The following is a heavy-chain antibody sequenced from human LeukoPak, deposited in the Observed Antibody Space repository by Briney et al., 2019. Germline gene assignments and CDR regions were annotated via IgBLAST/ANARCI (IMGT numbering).Heavy chain of an antibody. CDR3: ASSVITSDGIDY. D-gene: IGHD1-14*01. CDR2: ILYSGKT. V-gene: IGHV4-31*03. Sequence: SETLSLTCSASGGSVSSGGFYWSWLRQNPGKGLEWIGYILYSGKTYCNPSLKSRVNISLDTSNNEFSLNLSSVTAADRAVYYCASSVITSDGIDYWGRGTLVSVSS. CDR1: GGSVSSGGFY. J-gene: IGHJ4*02.